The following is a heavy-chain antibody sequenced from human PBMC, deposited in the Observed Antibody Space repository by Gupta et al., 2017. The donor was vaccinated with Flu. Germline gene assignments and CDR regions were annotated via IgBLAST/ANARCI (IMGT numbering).Heavy chain of an antibody. D-gene: IGHD4-23*01. CDR1: GGTFNSYT. J-gene: IGHJ4*02. Sequence: QVQLVQSGAEVKKPGSSVKVSCKASGGTFNSYTLSSVRQVTGQGLEWMGGIVFSFSIATYAQNLQGRVTITADDKTRTAFLEVSSLTFEDTAVYFCAHTPHYGGNSPTYFDSWGQGTLVTVSS. CDR2: IVFSFSIA. V-gene: IGHV1-69*01. CDR3: AHTPHYGGNSPTYFDS.